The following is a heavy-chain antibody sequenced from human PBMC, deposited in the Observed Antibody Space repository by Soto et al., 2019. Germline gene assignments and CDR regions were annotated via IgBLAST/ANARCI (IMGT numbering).Heavy chain of an antibody. V-gene: IGHV5-51*01. D-gene: IGHD1-1*01. CDR1: GYSFTSYW. Sequence: EMQLVQSGAEVKKPGESLKISCEGSGYSFTSYWIAWVRQMPGKGLEWMGIIYPGDSDTRYSPSFQGQDTISADKSIRTVDLQWSSLKASDTAMASCARFAWNIYNAGDVCGQGTKVTVSS. CDR3: ARFAWNIYNAGDV. J-gene: IGHJ6*02. CDR2: IYPGDSDT.